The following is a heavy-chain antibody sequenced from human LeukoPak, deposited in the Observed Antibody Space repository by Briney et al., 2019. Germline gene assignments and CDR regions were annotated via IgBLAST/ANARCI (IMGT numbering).Heavy chain of an antibody. CDR1: GFTFSSYA. J-gene: IGHJ4*02. CDR3: AKDYYDSSGYPMEVGYYFDY. D-gene: IGHD3-22*01. CDR2: ISGSGGST. V-gene: IGHV3-23*01. Sequence: QTGGSLRLSCAASGFTFSSYAMSWVRQAPGKGLEWVSAISGSGGSTYYADSVKGRFTISRDNSKNTLYLQMNSLRAEDTAVYYCAKDYYDSSGYPMEVGYYFDYWGQGTLVTVSS.